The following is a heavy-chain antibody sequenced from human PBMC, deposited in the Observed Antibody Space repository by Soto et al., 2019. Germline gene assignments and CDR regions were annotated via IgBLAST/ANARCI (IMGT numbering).Heavy chain of an antibody. D-gene: IGHD3-10*01. J-gene: IGHJ6*02. Sequence: PGGSLRLSCAASGFTFSNAWMSWVRQAPGKGLEWVGRIKSKTDGGTTDYAAPVKGRFTTSRDDSKNTLYLQMNSLKTEDTAVYYCTTDVGLIYYYYYGMDVWGQGTTVTVSS. CDR2: IKSKTDGGTT. CDR1: GFTFSNAW. CDR3: TTDVGLIYYYYYGMDV. V-gene: IGHV3-15*01.